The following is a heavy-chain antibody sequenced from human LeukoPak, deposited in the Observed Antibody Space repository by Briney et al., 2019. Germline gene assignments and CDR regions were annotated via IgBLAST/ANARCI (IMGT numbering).Heavy chain of an antibody. Sequence: ASVKVSCKASGYTFTSYDINWVRQAPGQGLEWMGWINPNSGGTNYAQKFQGRVTMTRDTSISTAYMELSRLRSDDTAVYYCARVYYYDYVWGSLDYWGQGTLVTVSS. V-gene: IGHV1-2*02. CDR2: INPNSGGT. CDR1: GYTFTSYD. CDR3: ARVYYYDYVWGSLDY. J-gene: IGHJ4*02. D-gene: IGHD3-16*01.